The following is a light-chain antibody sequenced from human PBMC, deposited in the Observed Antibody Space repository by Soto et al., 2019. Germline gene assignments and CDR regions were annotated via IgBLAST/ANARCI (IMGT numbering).Light chain of an antibody. CDR2: DDN. V-gene: IGLV1-36*01. J-gene: IGLJ3*02. Sequence: QSVLTQPPSVSAAPGQTVTISCSGSSSNIGNNAVNWYQQLPGKAPKLLIHDDNRESSGVSHRFSGSNSGTSASLAISDLQSEDEAHYYCAAWDDSLNGPVFGGGTKLTVL. CDR3: AAWDDSLNGPV. CDR1: SSNIGNNA.